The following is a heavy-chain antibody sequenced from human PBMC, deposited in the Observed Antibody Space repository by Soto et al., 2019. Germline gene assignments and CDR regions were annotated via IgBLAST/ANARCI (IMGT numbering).Heavy chain of an antibody. J-gene: IGHJ4*02. CDR1: GGTFSSHT. D-gene: IGHD1-26*01. CDR3: ASERSAQYFDY. V-gene: IGHV1-69*13. Sequence: GASVKVSCKSSGGTFSSHTIAWVRQAPGQGLGWMGGIIPTFGTATNAPKFQGRVAISADASSNTAYMELSSLTPEDTAVYYCASERSAQYFDYWGQGTMVTVSS. CDR2: IIPTFGTA.